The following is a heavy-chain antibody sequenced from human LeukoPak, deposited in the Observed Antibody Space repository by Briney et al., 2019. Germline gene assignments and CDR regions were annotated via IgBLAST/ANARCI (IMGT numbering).Heavy chain of an antibody. D-gene: IGHD3-3*01. Sequence: ASVKVSCKAPGYTFTSYGISWVRQAPGQGLEWMGWISAYNGNTNYAQKLQGRVTMTTDTSTSTAYMELRSLRSDDTAVYYCARLQGYDFWSGYYTIDYWGQGTLVTVSS. CDR3: ARLQGYDFWSGYYTIDY. J-gene: IGHJ4*02. CDR1: GYTFTSYG. V-gene: IGHV1-18*01. CDR2: ISAYNGNT.